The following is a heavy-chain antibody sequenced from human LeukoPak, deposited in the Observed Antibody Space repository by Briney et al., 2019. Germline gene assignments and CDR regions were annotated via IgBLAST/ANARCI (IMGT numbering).Heavy chain of an antibody. V-gene: IGHV5-51*01. CDR2: IYPGDSDT. D-gene: IGHD2-2*03. Sequence: GESLKISCKGSGYSFTSYWIGWVRQMPGKGLEWMGIIYPGDSDTRYSPSFQGPVTISADKSISTAYLQWSSLKASDTAMYYCASAGYCSSTSCYPSDAFDIWGQGTMVTVSS. CDR1: GYSFTSYW. J-gene: IGHJ3*02. CDR3: ASAGYCSSTSCYPSDAFDI.